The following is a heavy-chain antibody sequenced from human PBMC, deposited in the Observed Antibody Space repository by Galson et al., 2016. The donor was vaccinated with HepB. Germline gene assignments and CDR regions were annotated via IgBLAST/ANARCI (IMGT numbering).Heavy chain of an antibody. Sequence: CAISGDSVSSNSAGWNWIRQSPSRGLECLGRTFYRSNWPNDYAESVKSRITINPATSKNEFSLHLSSVTPEDTAVYYCARSYLLGRGFGWWGPGTPVTVSS. V-gene: IGHV6-1*01. CDR1: GDSVSSNSAG. D-gene: IGHD3-10*01. J-gene: IGHJ4*02. CDR2: TFYRSNWPN. CDR3: ARSYLLGRGFGW.